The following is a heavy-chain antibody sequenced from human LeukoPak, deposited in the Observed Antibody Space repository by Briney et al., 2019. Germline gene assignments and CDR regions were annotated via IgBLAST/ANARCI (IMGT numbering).Heavy chain of an antibody. J-gene: IGHJ4*02. CDR1: GGSASSGSYY. V-gene: IGHV4-61*01. Sequence: SETLSLTCTVSGGSASSGSYYWSWIRQPPGKGLEGIAYIYYSGSTNYNPSLKNRVTISVDTSKNQFSLKLSSVTAADTAVYYCARSLITVAGATAGFDFWGQGTLVTVSS. D-gene: IGHD6-19*01. CDR3: ARSLITVAGATAGFDF. CDR2: IYYSGST.